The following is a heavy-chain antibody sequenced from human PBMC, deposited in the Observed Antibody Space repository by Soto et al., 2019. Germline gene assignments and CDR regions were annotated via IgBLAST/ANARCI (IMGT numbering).Heavy chain of an antibody. J-gene: IGHJ5*02. D-gene: IGHD2-2*01. V-gene: IGHV3-23*01. CDR2: VLQTGSST. CDR1: GFTFSTYT. CDR3: AKDLRAYGSSTDNWFDP. Sequence: PGGSLRLSCAASGFTFSTYTMSWVHQAPGKGLEWVSAVLQTGSSTYYADSVRGRFTISRDNSKNTLYLQMNSLRAEDTAVYYCAKDLRAYGSSTDNWFDPWGQGTLVTVSS.